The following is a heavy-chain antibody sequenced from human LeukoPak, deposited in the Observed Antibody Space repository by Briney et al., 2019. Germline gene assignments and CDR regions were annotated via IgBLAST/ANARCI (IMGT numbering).Heavy chain of an antibody. CDR1: GYTFTSYG. CDR2: ISAYNGNT. Sequence: ASVKVSCKASGYTFTSYGISWVRRAPGQGLEWMGWISAYNGNTNYAQKLQGRVTMTTDTSTSTAYMELRSLRSDDTAVYYCARAPLPHSDFWSGYSTTYGHYWGQGTLVTVSS. V-gene: IGHV1-18*01. D-gene: IGHD3-3*01. CDR3: ARAPLPHSDFWSGYSTTYGHY. J-gene: IGHJ4*02.